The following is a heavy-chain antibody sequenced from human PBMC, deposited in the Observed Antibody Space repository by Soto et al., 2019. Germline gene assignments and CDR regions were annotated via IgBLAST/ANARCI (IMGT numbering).Heavy chain of an antibody. Sequence: GGSLRLSCAASGFTFSSYAMHWVRQAPGKGLEWVAVISYDGSNKYYADSVKGRFTISRDNSKNTLYLQMNSLRAEDTAVYYCARIIYGDHAVFDYWGQGTLVTVSS. CDR3: ARIIYGDHAVFDY. D-gene: IGHD4-17*01. V-gene: IGHV3-30-3*01. CDR1: GFTFSSYA. J-gene: IGHJ4*02. CDR2: ISYDGSNK.